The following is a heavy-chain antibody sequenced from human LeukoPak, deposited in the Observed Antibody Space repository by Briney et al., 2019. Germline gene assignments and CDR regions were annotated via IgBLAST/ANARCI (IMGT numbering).Heavy chain of an antibody. CDR1: GFTFSNYN. Sequence: AGGSLRLSCAASGFTFSNYNMNWVRPGPGKGLEWVSSVSSSSSYIYYADSVKGRFTISRDNAKNSLYLQMNSLRADDTAVYYCARDLVAATNLPFDYWGQGTLVTVSS. D-gene: IGHD1-26*01. CDR3: ARDLVAATNLPFDY. CDR2: VSSSSSYI. J-gene: IGHJ4*02. V-gene: IGHV3-21*01.